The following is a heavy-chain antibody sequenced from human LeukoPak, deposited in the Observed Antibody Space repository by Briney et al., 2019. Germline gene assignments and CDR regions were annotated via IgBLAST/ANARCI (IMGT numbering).Heavy chain of an antibody. D-gene: IGHD3-10*01. CDR2: ISQDGSEM. CDR1: GFTLISYW. CDR3: ARLGPGMNFFYFDY. V-gene: IGHV3-7*01. J-gene: IGHJ4*02. Sequence: GGSLRLSCAASGFTLISYWMAWVRQAPGKGLEWVANISQDGSEMFFVDSMNGRLSISRDNAKNSLYLHINSLRSEDTAVYYCARLGPGMNFFYFDYWGQGTLVTVSS.